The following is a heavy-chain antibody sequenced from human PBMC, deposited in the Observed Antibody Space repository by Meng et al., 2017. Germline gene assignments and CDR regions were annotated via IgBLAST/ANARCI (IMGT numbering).Heavy chain of an antibody. CDR1: GFTFSSYW. J-gene: IGHJ4*02. Sequence: GESLKISCAASGFTFSSYWMSWVRQAPGKGLEWVAVIWYDGSNKYYADSVKGRFTISRDNSKNTLYLQMNSLRAEDTAVYYCARAEGGYYYFDYWGQGTLVTVSS. V-gene: IGHV3-33*08. CDR2: IWYDGSNK. CDR3: ARAEGGYYYFDY. D-gene: IGHD3-16*01.